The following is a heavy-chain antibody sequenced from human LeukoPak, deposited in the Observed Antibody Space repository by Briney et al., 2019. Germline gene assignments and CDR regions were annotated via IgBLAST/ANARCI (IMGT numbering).Heavy chain of an antibody. D-gene: IGHD6-19*01. V-gene: IGHV4-59*08. CDR1: GGSISSYC. CDR3: ARLGAVAGPRGWFDP. J-gene: IGHJ5*02. Sequence: SETLSLTCTVSGGSISSYCWSWIRQPPGKGLEWIGYIYYSGSTNCNPSLKSRVTISVDTSKNQFSLKLSSVTAADTAVYYCARLGAVAGPRGWFDPWGQGTLVTVSS. CDR2: IYYSGST.